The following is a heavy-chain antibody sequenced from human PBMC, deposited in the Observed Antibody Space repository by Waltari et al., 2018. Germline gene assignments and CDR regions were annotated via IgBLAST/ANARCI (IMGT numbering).Heavy chain of an antibody. CDR3: ARGGLYGQQLLESAFEI. CDR1: GGSFSTHA. CDR2: SIPMFGRA. V-gene: IGHV1-69*05. J-gene: IGHJ3*02. D-gene: IGHD6-13*01. Sequence: QVQLVQSGAELKKPGSSVKVSCKVSGGSFSTHAITWVRHAPGQGLEWMGGSIPMFGRAKYAQKIQERVTITTDESMTTAYMHLSSMTSDDTAVYYCARGGLYGQQLLESAFEIWGQGTKVTVSS.